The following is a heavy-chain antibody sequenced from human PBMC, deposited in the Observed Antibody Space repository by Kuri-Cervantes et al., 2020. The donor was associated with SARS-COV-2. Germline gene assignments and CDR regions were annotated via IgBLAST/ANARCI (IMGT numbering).Heavy chain of an antibody. CDR2: MNPNSGNT. D-gene: IGHD3/OR15-3a*01. J-gene: IGHJ4*02. Sequence: ASVKVSCKASGYTFTSYDINWVRQATGQGLEWMGWMNPNSGNTGYAQKFQGRVTMATDTSTSTAYMELRSLRSDDTAVYYCARDSKGDWTDFDYWGQGTLVTVSS. CDR1: GYTFTSYD. V-gene: IGHV1-8*01. CDR3: ARDSKGDWTDFDY.